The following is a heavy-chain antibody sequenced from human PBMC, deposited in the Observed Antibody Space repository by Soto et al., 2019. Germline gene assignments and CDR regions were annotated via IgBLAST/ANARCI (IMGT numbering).Heavy chain of an antibody. V-gene: IGHV1-58*02. CDR2: IVVGSGNT. CDR3: AAXXYYXXXDPRGRID. D-gene: IGHD2-21*01. Sequence: QMQLVQSGPEVKKPGTSVTVSCKASGFTFTHSAIQWVRQARGQSLEWIGWIVVGSGNTNYAPKFQERVTITWDMXXXXXXXXLXXXXXXXXXXXYCAAXXYYXXXDPRGRIDWGQGTLVTVSS. J-gene: IGHJ4*02. CDR1: GFTFTHSA.